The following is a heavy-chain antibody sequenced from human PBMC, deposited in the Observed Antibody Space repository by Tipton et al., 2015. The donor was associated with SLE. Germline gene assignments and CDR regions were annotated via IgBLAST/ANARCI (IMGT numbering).Heavy chain of an antibody. D-gene: IGHD4-17*01. V-gene: IGHV4-59*01. CDR2: IFKTAII. J-gene: IGHJ3*02. Sequence: GLVKPSEILSLTCTVSGVSISNYYWTWVRQPPGKGLEWVGYIFKTAIISYSPSLKSRVTISVDTSKNQFSLTLSSVTAADTALYYCARANDAEYGGAFDIWGQGTVVTVSS. CDR3: ARANDAEYGGAFDI. CDR1: GVSISNYY.